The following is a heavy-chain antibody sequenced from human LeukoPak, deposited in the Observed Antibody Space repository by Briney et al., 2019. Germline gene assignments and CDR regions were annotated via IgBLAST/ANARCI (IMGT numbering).Heavy chain of an antibody. J-gene: IGHJ4*02. CDR1: GFTFSNYA. Sequence: GSLRLSCAASGFTFSNYAMSWVRQAPGKGLEWVAVIWYDGSNKYYADSVKGRFTISRDNSKNTLYLQMNSLRAEDTAVYYCAARHDSSGYWVDYWGQGTLVTVSS. V-gene: IGHV3-33*08. D-gene: IGHD3-22*01. CDR2: IWYDGSNK. CDR3: AARHDSSGYWVDY.